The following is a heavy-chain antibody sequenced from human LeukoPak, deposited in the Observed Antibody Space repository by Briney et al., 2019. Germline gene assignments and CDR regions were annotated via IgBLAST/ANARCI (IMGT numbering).Heavy chain of an antibody. J-gene: IGHJ5*02. Sequence: GGSPRLSCAASGFTFNDYYMSWIGRAQGKGLEWLSYINIGGTNTHYADSVKGRFTISRDNAKKSLYLEMNNLRAEDTAVYYCATDGAGFDTWGQGVLVTVSS. CDR2: INIGGTNT. CDR1: GFTFNDYY. CDR3: ATDGAGFDT. V-gene: IGHV3-11*01.